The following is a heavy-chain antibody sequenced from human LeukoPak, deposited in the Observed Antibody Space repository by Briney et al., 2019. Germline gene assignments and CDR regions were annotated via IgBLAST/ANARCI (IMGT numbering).Heavy chain of an antibody. CDR1: GYRFTTYW. CDR2: IYPGDSDT. Sequence: GESLKISCKGSGYRFTTYWIGWVRQMPGKGLEWMGIIYPGDSDTRYSPSFQGQVTISADKSINTAYLQWSSLKASDTAMYYCARRPRNWGLPYFDYWGQGTLVTVSS. V-gene: IGHV5-51*01. J-gene: IGHJ4*02. CDR3: ARRPRNWGLPYFDY. D-gene: IGHD7-27*01.